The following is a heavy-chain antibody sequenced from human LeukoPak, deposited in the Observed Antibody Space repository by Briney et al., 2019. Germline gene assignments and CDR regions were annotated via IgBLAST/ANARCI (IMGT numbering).Heavy chain of an antibody. Sequence: GGSLRLSCTASGFSFGYYGMHWVRQAPGKGLQWLSYISVSSSTINYADSVRGRFTTSRDNAKNSLFIQLTRLRDEDTGFYYCARGGYYYDAYDSVDYWGQGTLVSVSS. J-gene: IGHJ4*02. CDR2: ISVSSSTI. V-gene: IGHV3-48*02. D-gene: IGHD3-22*01. CDR3: ARGGYYYDAYDSVDY. CDR1: GFSFGYYG.